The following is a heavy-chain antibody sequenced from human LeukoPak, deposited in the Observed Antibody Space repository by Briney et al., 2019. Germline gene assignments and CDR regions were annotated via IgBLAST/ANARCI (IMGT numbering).Heavy chain of an antibody. V-gene: IGHV3-30*03. Sequence: GRSLRLSCAASGFTFSTYAMNWVRQAPGKGLDWVALISYDGRNKYYADSVKGRFTISRDNSKNTLYLQMSSLRAEDTALYYCARTRGIAAAGAWTPLDIWGQGTMVTVSS. J-gene: IGHJ3*02. CDR1: GFTFSTYA. D-gene: IGHD6-13*01. CDR3: ARTRGIAAAGAWTPLDI. CDR2: ISYDGRNK.